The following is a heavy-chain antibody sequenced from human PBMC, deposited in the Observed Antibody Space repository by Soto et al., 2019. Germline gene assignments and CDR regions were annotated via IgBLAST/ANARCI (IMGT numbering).Heavy chain of an antibody. D-gene: IGHD6-6*01. J-gene: IGHJ4*02. V-gene: IGHV4-39*02. CDR1: GGSISSSSYY. CDR2: IYYSGST. CDR3: AREDPIAAPVDY. Sequence: QLQLQESGPGLVKPSETLSLTCTVSGGSISSSSYYWGWIRQPPGKGLEWIGSIYYSGSTYYNPSLKSRVTISVDTSKNQFSLKLSSVTAADTAVYYCAREDPIAAPVDYWGQGTLVTVSS.